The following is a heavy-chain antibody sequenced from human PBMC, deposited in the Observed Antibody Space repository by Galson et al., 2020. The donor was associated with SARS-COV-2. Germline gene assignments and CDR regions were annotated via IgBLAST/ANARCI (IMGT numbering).Heavy chain of an antibody. J-gene: IGHJ6*03. Sequence: GESLKISCAASGFTFSSYWMSWVRQAPGKGLEWVANIKQDGSEKYYVDSVKGRFTISRDNAKNSLDLQMNSLRAEDTAVYYCAREWVGWFGESIDYYCYYMDVWGKGTTVTISS. CDR2: IKQDGSEK. V-gene: IGHV3-7*01. CDR1: GFTFSSYW. CDR3: AREWVGWFGESIDYYCYYMDV. D-gene: IGHD3-10*01.